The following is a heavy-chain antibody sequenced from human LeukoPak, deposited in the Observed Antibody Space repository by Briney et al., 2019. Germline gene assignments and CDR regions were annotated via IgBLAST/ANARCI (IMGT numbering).Heavy chain of an antibody. D-gene: IGHD3-3*01. CDR3: AKDRSITIFGVVIPPYYFDY. CDR1: KFTFSTFS. CDR2: INGSGGYT. J-gene: IGHJ4*02. Sequence: GGSLRLSCAASKFTFSTFSMSWVRQAPGKGLEWVSSINGSGGYTYYADSVKGRFTISRDNSKNTLYLQMNSLRAEDTAVYYCAKDRSITIFGVVIPPYYFDYWGQGTLVTVSS. V-gene: IGHV3-23*01.